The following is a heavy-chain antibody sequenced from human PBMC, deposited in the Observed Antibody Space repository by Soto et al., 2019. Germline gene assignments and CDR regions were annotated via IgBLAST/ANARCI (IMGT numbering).Heavy chain of an antibody. CDR2: IRNTPYGGTT. J-gene: IGHJ5*02. CDR1: GFRFSEHA. Sequence: GRSLRLSCNCSGFRFSEHAMTLVRQAPGKGLEWVGFIRNTPYGGTTDYAASERGRFTISRDDSASIAYLQMNSLKTEDSGLYYCSRGSFGYYGTWGQGTLVTVSS. CDR3: SRGSFGYYGT. V-gene: IGHV3-49*04. D-gene: IGHD2-2*03.